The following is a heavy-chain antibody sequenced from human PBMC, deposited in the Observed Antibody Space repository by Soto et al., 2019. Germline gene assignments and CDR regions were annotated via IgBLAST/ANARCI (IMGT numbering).Heavy chain of an antibody. V-gene: IGHV3-21*06. CDR2: ISDDSSYI. CDR1: GFMFSAYT. J-gene: IGHJ1*01. Sequence: GGSLRLSCAASGFMFSAYTMNWVRQAPGKGLEWLSSISDDSSYIDYADSLRGRFTVSRDNARNSPYLQIDSLGVEDTAVYYCATPYYFNHWGPGTLVTV. CDR3: ATPYYFNH. D-gene: IGHD3-16*01.